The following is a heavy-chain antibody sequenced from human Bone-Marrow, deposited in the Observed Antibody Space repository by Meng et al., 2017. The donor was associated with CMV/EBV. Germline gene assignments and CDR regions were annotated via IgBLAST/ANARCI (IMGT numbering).Heavy chain of an antibody. D-gene: IGHD3-3*01. V-gene: IGHV3-74*01. CDR2: INSDGSST. CDR3: ARATDFWSGYLKFYYYGMDV. J-gene: IGHJ6*01. CDR1: GFTFSSYW. Sequence: GESLKISCAASGFTFSSYWMHWVRQAPGKGLVWVSRINSDGSSTSYADSVKGRFTISRDNAKNTLYLQMNSLRAEDTAVYYCARATDFWSGYLKFYYYGMDVWGQGTTVTGSS.